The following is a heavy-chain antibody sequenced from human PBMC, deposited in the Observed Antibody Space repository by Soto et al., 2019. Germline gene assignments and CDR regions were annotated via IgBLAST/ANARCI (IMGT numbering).Heavy chain of an antibody. Sequence: QVQLVQSGAEVKKPGASVKVSCKASGYTFTSYAMHWVRQAPGQRLAWMGWINAGNGNTKYSQKFQGRVTITRDTSASTAYMELSSLRSEDTAVYYCARDGPMVRGVIVDYYGMDVWGQGTTVTVSS. J-gene: IGHJ6*02. D-gene: IGHD3-10*01. CDR1: GYTFTSYA. CDR2: INAGNGNT. CDR3: ARDGPMVRGVIVDYYGMDV. V-gene: IGHV1-3*01.